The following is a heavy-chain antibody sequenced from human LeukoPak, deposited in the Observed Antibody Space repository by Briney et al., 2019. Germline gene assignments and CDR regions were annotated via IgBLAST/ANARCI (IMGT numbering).Heavy chain of an antibody. V-gene: IGHV3-30*18. Sequence: GGSLRLSCAASGFTFSSYGMHWVRQAPGKGLEWVAVISYDVSNKYYADSVKGRFTISRDNSKNTLYLQMNSLRAEDTAVYYCAKPITMIVVVMNAFDIWGQGTMFTVSS. CDR3: AKPITMIVVVMNAFDI. CDR1: GFTFSSYG. J-gene: IGHJ3*02. CDR2: ISYDVSNK. D-gene: IGHD3-22*01.